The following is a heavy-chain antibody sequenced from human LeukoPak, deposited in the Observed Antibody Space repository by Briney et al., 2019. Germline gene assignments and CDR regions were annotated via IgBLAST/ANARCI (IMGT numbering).Heavy chain of an antibody. Sequence: GGSLRLSCAASGFTFSSYNMNWVRQAPGKGLEWVSSISSSSSYIYYADSVKGRFTISRDNAKNSLYLQMNSLRAEDTAVYYCAREGFGELSVDVWGQGTTVTVSS. J-gene: IGHJ6*02. CDR2: ISSSSSYI. V-gene: IGHV3-21*01. D-gene: IGHD3-10*01. CDR3: AREGFGELSVDV. CDR1: GFTFSSYN.